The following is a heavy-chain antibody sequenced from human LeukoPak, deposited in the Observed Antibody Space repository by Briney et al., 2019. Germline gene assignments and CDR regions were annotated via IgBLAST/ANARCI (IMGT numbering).Heavy chain of an antibody. V-gene: IGHV3-21*01. CDR3: ARVSQYYDSSGYPTDAFDI. J-gene: IGHJ3*02. D-gene: IGHD3-22*01. CDR2: ISSSSSYI. Sequence: GGSLRLSCAASGFTFSSYSMNWVRQAPGKGLEWVSSISSSSSYIYYADSVKGRFTISRDNAKNSLYLQMSSLRAEDTAVYYCARVSQYYDSSGYPTDAFDIWGQGTMVTVSS. CDR1: GFTFSSYS.